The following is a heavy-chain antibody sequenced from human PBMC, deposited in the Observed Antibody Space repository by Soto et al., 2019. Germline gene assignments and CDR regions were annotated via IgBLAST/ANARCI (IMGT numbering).Heavy chain of an antibody. Sequence: SETLSLTCTVSGGSISSGGYYWGWIRQHPGKGLEWIGYIYYSGSTYYNPSLKSRVTISVDTSKNQFSLKLSSVTAADTAVYYCASVMYYYDSSGYSGIPYYFDYWGQGTLVTVSS. J-gene: IGHJ4*02. CDR1: GGSISSGGYY. CDR2: IYYSGST. CDR3: ASVMYYYDSSGYSGIPYYFDY. D-gene: IGHD3-22*01. V-gene: IGHV4-31*03.